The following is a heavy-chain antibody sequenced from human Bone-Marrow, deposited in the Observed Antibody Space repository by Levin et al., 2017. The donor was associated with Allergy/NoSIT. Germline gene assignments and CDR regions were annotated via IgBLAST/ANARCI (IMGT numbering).Heavy chain of an antibody. J-gene: IGHJ1*01. CDR3: TREGSGGATFQH. V-gene: IGHV4-34*01. Sequence: SSQTLSLPCADSAGSFRGYYWTWIRQSPGKGLEWIGDINHSGRPSYNTSLRSRLTISGDTSKNHFSLELSSVTAADTAVYFCTREGSGGATFQHWGQGTLVTVSS. CDR1: AGSFRGYY. CDR2: INHSGRP. D-gene: IGHD1-26*01.